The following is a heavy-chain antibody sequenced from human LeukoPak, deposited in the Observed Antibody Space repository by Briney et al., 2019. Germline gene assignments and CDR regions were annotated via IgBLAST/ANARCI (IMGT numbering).Heavy chain of an antibody. D-gene: IGHD6-19*01. V-gene: IGHV4-4*07. J-gene: IGHJ3*02. CDR1: GGSISSYY. CDR2: IYTSGST. Sequence: SETLSLTCTVSGGSISSYYWSWIRQPAGKGLEWIGHIYTSGSTNYNPSLKSRVTMSVDTSKNQFSLKLSSVTAADTAVYYCAWGEYSGRYVGAFDIWGQGTMVTVSS. CDR3: AWGEYSGRYVGAFDI.